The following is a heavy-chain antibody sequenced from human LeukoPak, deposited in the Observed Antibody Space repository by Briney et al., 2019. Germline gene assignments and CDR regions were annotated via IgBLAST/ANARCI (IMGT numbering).Heavy chain of an antibody. J-gene: IGHJ4*02. Sequence: GATVKVSYKASGDTFSSYAIIWVRQAPAQGLEWMGGIIPIFCTANYAQKFQGRVTITTDESISTAYMELSRLRSDDTAVYYCARPSSSWYSCVDYWGQGTLVTVSS. V-gene: IGHV1-69*05. CDR2: IIPIFCTA. CDR3: ARPSSSWYSCVDY. D-gene: IGHD6-13*01. CDR1: GDTFSSYA.